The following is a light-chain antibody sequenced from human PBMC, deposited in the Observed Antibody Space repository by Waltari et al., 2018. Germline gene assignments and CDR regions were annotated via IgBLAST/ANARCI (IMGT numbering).Light chain of an antibody. CDR1: QSMNSY. CDR2: AAS. J-gene: IGKJ4*01. CDR3: QQSYRTPLT. Sequence: DIQMTQSPSSLSASIGDIVTITCRASQSMNSYLNWYQQKPGKAPKVLIFAASSLQSGVPSRFSGSGSGTDFTLTISSLQPEDFATYSCQQSYRTPLTFGGWTKVEIK. V-gene: IGKV1-39*01.